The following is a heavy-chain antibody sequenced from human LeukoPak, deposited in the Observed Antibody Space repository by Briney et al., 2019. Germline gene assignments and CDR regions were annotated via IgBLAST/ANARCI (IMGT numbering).Heavy chain of an antibody. CDR3: ARYYYGSGSYYNRNYYFDY. Sequence: GESLKISCKGSGYSLTSYWIGWVRQMPGKGLEWMGIIYPGDSDTRYSPSFQGQVTISADKSISTAYLQWSSLKASDTAMYYCARYYYGSGSYYNRNYYFDYWGQGTLVTVSS. J-gene: IGHJ4*02. CDR1: GYSLTSYW. V-gene: IGHV5-51*01. D-gene: IGHD3-10*01. CDR2: IYPGDSDT.